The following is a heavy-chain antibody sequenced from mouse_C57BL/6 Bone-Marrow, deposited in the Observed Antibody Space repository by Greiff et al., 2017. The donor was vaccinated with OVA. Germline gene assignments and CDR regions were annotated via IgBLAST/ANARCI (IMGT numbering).Heavy chain of an antibody. CDR3: ARGDYCSSFWYFDV. D-gene: IGHD1-1*01. Sequence: VQLQQSGPELVKPGASVKISCKASGYAFSSSWMNWVKQRPGKGLEWIGRIYPGDGDTNYNGKFKGQATLTADKSSSTAYMQLSSLTSEDSAVYFCARGDYCSSFWYFDVWGTGTTVTVSS. V-gene: IGHV1-82*01. J-gene: IGHJ1*03. CDR2: IYPGDGDT. CDR1: GYAFSSSW.